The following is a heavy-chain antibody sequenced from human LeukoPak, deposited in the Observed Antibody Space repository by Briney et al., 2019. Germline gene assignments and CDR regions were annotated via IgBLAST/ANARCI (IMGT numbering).Heavy chain of an antibody. D-gene: IGHD3-22*01. CDR2: LYIDGST. Sequence: GGSLRLSCAASEFTVSDNYMSWVRQAPGKGLEWVSTLYIDGSTYYADAVKGRFTTSRDNFKNNLYLQMNSLRDEDTAVYYCASLNYDSTGYHGPVDYWGQGTLVTVSS. CDR1: EFTVSDNY. CDR3: ASLNYDSTGYHGPVDY. J-gene: IGHJ4*02. V-gene: IGHV3-66*01.